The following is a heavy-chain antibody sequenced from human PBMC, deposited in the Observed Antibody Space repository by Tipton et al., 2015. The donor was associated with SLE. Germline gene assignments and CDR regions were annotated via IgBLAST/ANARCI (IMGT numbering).Heavy chain of an antibody. CDR1: GGSFSGYY. CDR2: INHSGST. J-gene: IGHJ1*01. V-gene: IGHV4-34*01. CDR3: ARAYSSLGAEYFQH. Sequence: TLSLTCAVYGGSFSGYYWSWIRQPPGKGLEWVGEINHSGSTNYHPSLKNRVTISVDPSKNQFSLKLSSVTAADTAVYYCARAYSSLGAEYFQHWGQCTLVAVSS. D-gene: IGHD6-6*01.